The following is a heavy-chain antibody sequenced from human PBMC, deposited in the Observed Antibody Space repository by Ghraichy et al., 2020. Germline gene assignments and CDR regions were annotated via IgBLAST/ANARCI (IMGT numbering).Heavy chain of an antibody. V-gene: IGHV3-74*01. CDR3: VRELSGCGGDCLYR. D-gene: IGHD2-21*02. CDR2: INSDGSST. J-gene: IGHJ5*02. CDR1: GFTFSSYW. Sequence: GGSLRLSCAASGFTFSSYWMHWVRQVPGKGLVWVSRINSDGSSTSYADSVEGRITISRDNARNTLYLQMNSLRDEDTSVYYCVRELSGCGGDCLYRWGRGTLVTVSS.